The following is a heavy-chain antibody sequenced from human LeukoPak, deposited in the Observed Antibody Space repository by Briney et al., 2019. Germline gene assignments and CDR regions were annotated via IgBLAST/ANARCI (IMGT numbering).Heavy chain of an antibody. D-gene: IGHD3-9*01. Sequence: SWVRQAPGKGLEWIGYIYHSGSTYYNPSLKSRVTISVDRSKNQFSLKLSSVTAADAAMYYCARADILTGYDYWGQGTLVTVSS. J-gene: IGHJ4*02. V-gene: IGHV4-30-2*01. CDR2: IYHSGST. CDR3: ARADILTGYDY.